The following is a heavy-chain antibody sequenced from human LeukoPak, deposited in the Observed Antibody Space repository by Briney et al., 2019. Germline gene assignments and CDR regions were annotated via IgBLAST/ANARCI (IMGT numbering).Heavy chain of an antibody. V-gene: IGHV3-30*18. Sequence: PGGSLRLSCAASGFTFSSYGMHWARQAPGKGLEWVAVISYDGSNKYYADSVKGRFTISRDNSKNTLYLQMNSLRAEDTAVYYCAKGVYSPWGQPGGGGYWGQGTLVTVSS. CDR3: AKGVYSPWGQPGGGGY. CDR1: GFTFSSYG. D-gene: IGHD2-21*01. CDR2: ISYDGSNK. J-gene: IGHJ4*02.